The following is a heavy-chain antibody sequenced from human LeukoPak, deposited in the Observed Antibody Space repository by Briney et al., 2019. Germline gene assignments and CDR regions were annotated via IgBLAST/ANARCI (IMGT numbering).Heavy chain of an antibody. CDR3: ARGRGHWDTNFDY. CDR2: IIPIFGTA. V-gene: IGHV1-69*05. J-gene: IGHJ4*02. D-gene: IGHD5-18*01. CDR1: GGTFSSYA. Sequence: SVEVSCKASGGTFSSYAISWVRQAPGQGLEWMGGIIPIFGTANYAQKFQGRVTITTDESTSTAYTELSSLRSEDTAVYYCARGRGHWDTNFDYWGQGTLVTVSS.